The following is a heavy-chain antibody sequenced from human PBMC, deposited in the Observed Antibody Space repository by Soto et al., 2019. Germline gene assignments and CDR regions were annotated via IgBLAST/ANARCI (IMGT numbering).Heavy chain of an antibody. CDR1: GYTFTSYG. D-gene: IGHD1-26*01. CDR2: ISAYNGNT. CDR3: AKRKNGTRYDVFDF. V-gene: IGHV1-18*01. J-gene: IGHJ3*01. Sequence: ASVKVSCKASGYTFTSYGISWVRQAPGQGLEWMGWISAYNGNTNYAQKLQGRVTMTTDTSTSTAYMELRSLRSDDTAVYDCAKRKNGTRYDVFDFWGKGKRVPVSS.